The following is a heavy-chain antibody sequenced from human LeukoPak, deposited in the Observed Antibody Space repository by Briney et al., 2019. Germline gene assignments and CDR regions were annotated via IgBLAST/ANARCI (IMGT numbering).Heavy chain of an antibody. Sequence: ASVKISCKASGYTFTDYFIHWVRQAPGRGLEWMGWVNPNSGDTNYAQKFQGWVTMTRDTSISTAYMELSRLRSDDTAVYYCARGLMTTAPNYFDYWGQGTLVTVSS. CDR2: VNPNSGDT. CDR3: ARGLMTTAPNYFDY. V-gene: IGHV1-2*04. D-gene: IGHD4-17*01. CDR1: GYTFTDYF. J-gene: IGHJ4*02.